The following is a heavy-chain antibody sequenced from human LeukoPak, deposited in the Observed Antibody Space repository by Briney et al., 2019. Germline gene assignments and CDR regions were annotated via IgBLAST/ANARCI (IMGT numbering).Heavy chain of an antibody. V-gene: IGHV3-11*04. Sequence: PGGSLRLSCAASGFTFSDYYMSWIRQAPGKGLERVSYISSSSSTIYYADSVKGRFTISRDNAKNSLYLQMNSLRAEDTAVYYCAREEERWLQSDAFDIWGQGTMVTVSS. D-gene: IGHD5-24*01. J-gene: IGHJ3*02. CDR2: ISSSSSTI. CDR1: GFTFSDYY. CDR3: AREEERWLQSDAFDI.